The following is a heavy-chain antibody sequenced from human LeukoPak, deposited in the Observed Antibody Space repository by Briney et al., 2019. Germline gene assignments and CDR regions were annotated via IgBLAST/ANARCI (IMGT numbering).Heavy chain of an antibody. Sequence: GGSLRLSCAASGFTFSSYAMSWVRQVPGKGLEWVSVISGSGDNTYYADSVKGRFTISRDNSKNMLYLQMNSLRAEDTAVYYCAKWKYSNSGIEDYWGQGTLVTVSS. J-gene: IGHJ4*02. CDR3: AKWKYSNSGIEDY. CDR1: GFTFSSYA. CDR2: ISGSGDNT. V-gene: IGHV3-23*01. D-gene: IGHD6-6*01.